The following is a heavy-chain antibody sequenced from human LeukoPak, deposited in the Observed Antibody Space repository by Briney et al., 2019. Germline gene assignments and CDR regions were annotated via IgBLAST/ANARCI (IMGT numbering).Heavy chain of an antibody. CDR2: ISGSAHKI. CDR3: AGRVTGYSSGYVY. V-gene: IGHV3-23*01. CDR1: GLTFSSYW. D-gene: IGHD5-18*01. J-gene: IGHJ4*02. Sequence: GGSLRLSCAASGLTFSSYWMHWVRQAPEKGLDWVSVISGSAHKIRYADSVKGRFTISRDNSENIVYLQMNNLRAEDTAVYYCAGRVTGYSSGYVYWGQGTLVTVSS.